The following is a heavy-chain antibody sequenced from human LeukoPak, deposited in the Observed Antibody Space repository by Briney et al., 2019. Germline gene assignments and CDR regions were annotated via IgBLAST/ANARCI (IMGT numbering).Heavy chain of an antibody. V-gene: IGHV1-24*01. J-gene: IGHJ4*02. Sequence: ASVRVSCKVSGYSLSDSSMHWVRQAPGKGLEWMGTFNPEDGETIYAQKFQGRVTMTEDTSIDTAYLDLSSLRSEDTAVYYCARGPYDFWSGYSFDYWGQGTLVTVSS. D-gene: IGHD3-3*01. CDR3: ARGPYDFWSGYSFDY. CDR2: FNPEDGET. CDR1: GYSLSDSS.